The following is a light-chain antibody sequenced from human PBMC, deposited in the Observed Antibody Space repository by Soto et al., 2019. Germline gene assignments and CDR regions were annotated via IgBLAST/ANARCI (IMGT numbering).Light chain of an antibody. J-gene: IGKJ5*01. Sequence: AIRMTQSPSSFSASTGDRVTITCRASRGISSYLAWYQQKPGKATKLLIYDASSLESGVPSRFSGSGSGTDFTFTISRLHPEDIATYYCQQYENLPTFGQGTRLEI. CDR3: QQYENLPT. CDR1: RGISSY. CDR2: DAS. V-gene: IGKV1-8*01.